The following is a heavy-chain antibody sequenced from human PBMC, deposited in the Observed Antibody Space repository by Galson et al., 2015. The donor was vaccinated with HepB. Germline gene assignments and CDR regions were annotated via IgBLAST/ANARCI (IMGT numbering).Heavy chain of an antibody. J-gene: IGHJ4*02. CDR1: GFTFSGYA. CDR2: IWHDGSNQ. CDR3: VRESLMAMVTFDL. V-gene: IGHV3-33*08. Sequence: LRLSCAASGFTFSGYAMHWVRQAPGRGLECVAMIWHDGSNQLYADSVKGRFTISRDNSKNTLYLQMNSLRAEDTAVYYCVRESLMAMVTFDLWGRGTLVTVSS. D-gene: IGHD5-18*01.